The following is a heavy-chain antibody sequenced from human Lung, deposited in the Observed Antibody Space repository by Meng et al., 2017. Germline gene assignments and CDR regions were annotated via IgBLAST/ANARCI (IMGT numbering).Heavy chain of an antibody. CDR3: AHSWGSGYYFGPLDY. D-gene: IGHD3-22*01. CDR1: GSSLSTSGVA. V-gene: IGHV2-5*02. J-gene: IGHJ4*02. CDR2: IYWDDEK. Sequence: QITLKESGPALGKPTQTLTMTCTLSGSSLSTSGVAVGWIRQPPGKALEWLALIYWDDEKRYSPSLKSRLTITKDTSKNHVVLTMTNMDPVDTATYYCAHSWGSGYYFGPLDYWGQGTLVTVSS.